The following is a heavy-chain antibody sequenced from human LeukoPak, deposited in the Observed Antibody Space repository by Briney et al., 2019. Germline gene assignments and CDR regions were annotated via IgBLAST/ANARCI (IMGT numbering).Heavy chain of an antibody. CDR3: ARNRYFGVVIGNYYYYMDV. D-gene: IGHD3-3*01. V-gene: IGHV1-8*03. CDR2: MNPNSGNT. CDR1: GYTFTSYD. J-gene: IGHJ6*03. Sequence: GASVKVSCKASGYTFTSYDINWVRQATGQGLEWMGWMNPNSGNTGYAQKFQGRVTITRNTSISTAYMELSSLRSEDTAVYYCARNRYFGVVIGNYYYYMDVWGKGTTVTVSS.